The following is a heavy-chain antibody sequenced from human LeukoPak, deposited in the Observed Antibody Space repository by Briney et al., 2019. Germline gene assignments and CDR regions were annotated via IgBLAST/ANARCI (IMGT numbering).Heavy chain of an antibody. CDR2: IFYSGST. D-gene: IGHD1-26*01. V-gene: IGHV4-39*07. J-gene: IGHJ3*02. CDR1: SGSISTSNYY. Sequence: SETLSLTCTVSSGSISTSNYYWGWVRQPPGKALEWIGNIFYSGSTYYSPSLKSRVTISLDTSRNQFSLKLNSVTAADTAVYYCARSAGGVWAAFDMWGPGTMVTVSS. CDR3: ARSAGGVWAAFDM.